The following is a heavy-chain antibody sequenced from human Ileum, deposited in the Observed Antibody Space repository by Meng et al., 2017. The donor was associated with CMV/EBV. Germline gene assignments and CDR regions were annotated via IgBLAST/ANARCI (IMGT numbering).Heavy chain of an antibody. V-gene: IGHV4-34*01. J-gene: IGHJ5*02. Sequence: SGGSFSGYSWSWIRQPPGKGLEWIGEINHSGSTNYTPSLKSRVTISVDTSKNQFSLKLSSVTAADTAVYYCARGYGYFDWLSGKFDPWGQGTLVTVSS. CDR3: ARGYGYFDWLSGKFDP. CDR2: INHSGST. D-gene: IGHD3-9*01. CDR1: GGSFSGYS.